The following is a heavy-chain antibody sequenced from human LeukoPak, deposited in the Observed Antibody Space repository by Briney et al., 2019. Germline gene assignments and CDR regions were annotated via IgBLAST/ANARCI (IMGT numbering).Heavy chain of an antibody. J-gene: IGHJ4*02. V-gene: IGHV4-59*01. CDR2: VYFSGST. D-gene: IGHD5-12*01. CDR1: GGSFSGYY. Sequence: PSETLSLTCAVYGGSFSGYYWTWIRQPPGKGLEWIGYVYFSGSTTYNPSLKSRVTISVDTSKNQFSLKLSSVTAADTAVYYCARTRPYEAYFFDYWGQGTLVTVSS. CDR3: ARTRPYEAYFFDY.